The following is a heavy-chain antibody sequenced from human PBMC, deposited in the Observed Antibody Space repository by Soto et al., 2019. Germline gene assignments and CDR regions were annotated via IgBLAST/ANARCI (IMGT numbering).Heavy chain of an antibody. J-gene: IGHJ4*02. V-gene: IGHV4-59*01. D-gene: IGHD5-18*01. CDR3: ARTLYSYGPRFDY. CDR2: IYYSGST. Sequence: ETLSLTCTVSGGSISSYYWSWIRQPPGKGLEWIGYIYYSGSTNYNPSLKSRVTISVDTSKNQFSLKLSSVTAADTAVYYCARTLYSYGPRFDYWGQGTLVTV. CDR1: GGSISSYY.